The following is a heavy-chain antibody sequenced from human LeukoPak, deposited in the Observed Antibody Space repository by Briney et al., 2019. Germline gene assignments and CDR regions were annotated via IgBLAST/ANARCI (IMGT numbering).Heavy chain of an antibody. CDR3: ARGSGGSLDS. CDR1: GGSINGHY. Sequence: PSETLSLTCTVSGGSINGHYWSWIRQPPGKGLEWLGYLYYTGTTHNNPSLGSRVTISVDTSKNQFSLRLSSVTAADTAVYHCARGSGGSLDSWGQGTLVIVSS. V-gene: IGHV4-59*11. CDR2: LYYTGTT. J-gene: IGHJ4*02. D-gene: IGHD3-10*01.